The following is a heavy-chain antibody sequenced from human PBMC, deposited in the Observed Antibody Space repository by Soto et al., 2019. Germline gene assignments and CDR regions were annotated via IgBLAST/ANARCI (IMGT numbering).Heavy chain of an antibody. Sequence: ASVKVSCKVSGYTFNNYDIHWVRQAPGHGLEWMGWMNPNSGNTGYAQKFQGRVTMTRNTSISTAYMELSSLRSEDTAVYYCARASRLTYYYGSGSYSPPGYWGQGTLVTVSS. CDR2: MNPNSGNT. V-gene: IGHV1-8*02. CDR1: GYTFNNYD. D-gene: IGHD3-10*01. J-gene: IGHJ4*02. CDR3: ARASRLTYYYGSGSYSPPGY.